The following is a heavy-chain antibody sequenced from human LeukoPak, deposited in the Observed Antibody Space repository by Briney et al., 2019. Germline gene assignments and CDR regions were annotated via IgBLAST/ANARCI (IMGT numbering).Heavy chain of an antibody. Sequence: SETLSLTCDVYGGSFSGYYWNWIRQPPGKGLEWIGEINHSGTTNYNPSLKSRLTISVDMSKNQFSLKLTSVAAADTAVYYCARGRGIAVAGKSAHGYWGQGTLVTVSS. D-gene: IGHD6-19*01. CDR2: INHSGTT. CDR1: GGSFSGYY. CDR3: ARGRGIAVAGKSAHGY. V-gene: IGHV4-34*01. J-gene: IGHJ4*02.